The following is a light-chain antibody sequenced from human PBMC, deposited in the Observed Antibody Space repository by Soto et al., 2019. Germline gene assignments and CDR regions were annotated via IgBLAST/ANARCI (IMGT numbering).Light chain of an antibody. V-gene: IGLV2-11*01. CDR3: CSYAGSYTFGV. Sequence: QSALTQPRSVSGSPGQSVTISCTGTSSDVGGYNYVSWYQQHPGKAPKLMIYDVSKRPSGVPDRFSGSKSGNTASLTISGLQAEDEAYYYCCSYAGSYTFGVFGGGTKLTVL. CDR2: DVS. CDR1: SSDVGGYNY. J-gene: IGLJ2*01.